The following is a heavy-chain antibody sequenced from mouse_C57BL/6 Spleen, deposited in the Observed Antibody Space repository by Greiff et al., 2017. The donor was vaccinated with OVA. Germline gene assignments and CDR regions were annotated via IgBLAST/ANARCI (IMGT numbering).Heavy chain of an antibody. J-gene: IGHJ4*01. D-gene: IGHD6-1*01. Sequence: VQLQQSGPELVKPGASVKISCKASGYAFSSSWMNWVKQRPGKGLEWIGRIYPGDGDTNYNGKFKGKATLTADKSSSTAYMQLSSLTSEDSAVYFCARSGGSGAMDYWGQGTSVTVSS. CDR1: GYAFSSSW. CDR2: IYPGDGDT. V-gene: IGHV1-82*01. CDR3: ARSGGSGAMDY.